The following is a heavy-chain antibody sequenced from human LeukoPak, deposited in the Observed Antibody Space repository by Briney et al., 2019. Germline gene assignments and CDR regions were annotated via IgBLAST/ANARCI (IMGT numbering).Heavy chain of an antibody. J-gene: IGHJ6*03. CDR3: ARIGSKEGDYMDV. Sequence: GESLKISCKGSGYSFTSYWIGWVRQMPGKGLEWMGIIYPGDSDTRYSPSFQGQVTISADKSISTAYLQWSSLKASDTTMYYCARIGSKEGDYMDVWGKGTTVTVSS. V-gene: IGHV5-51*01. CDR2: IYPGDSDT. CDR1: GYSFTSYW.